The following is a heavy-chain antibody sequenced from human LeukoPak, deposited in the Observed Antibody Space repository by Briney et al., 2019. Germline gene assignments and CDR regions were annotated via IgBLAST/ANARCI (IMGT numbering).Heavy chain of an antibody. CDR3: VRDRELFY. V-gene: IGHV4-59*01. J-gene: IGHJ4*02. CDR1: GGSISIYY. CDR2: VYNSGST. D-gene: IGHD1-7*01. Sequence: SETLSLTCTVSGGSISIYYWSWIRQPPGKGLEWLGYVYNSGSTDYNPSLKSRVTISADTSKNQFSLKLGSVTAADTAVYYCVRDRELFYWGQGTLVTVSS.